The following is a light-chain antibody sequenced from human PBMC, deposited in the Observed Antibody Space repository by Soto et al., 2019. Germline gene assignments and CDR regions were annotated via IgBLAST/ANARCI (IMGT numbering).Light chain of an antibody. V-gene: IGKV3-15*01. J-gene: IGKJ1*01. CDR3: QQYDKWPRWT. CDR1: PSVNSK. CDR2: GAS. Sequence: EIVMTQSPASLSVSPGETATLSCRASPSVNSKIAWYQQKPGQAPRLLIYGASTGATDIPARFSSSGSGTEFTLTIISRQSEDFVVYYCQQYDKWPRWTFGQGTKVDIK.